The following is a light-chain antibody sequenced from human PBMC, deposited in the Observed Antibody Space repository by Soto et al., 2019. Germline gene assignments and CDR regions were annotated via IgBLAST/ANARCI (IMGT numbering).Light chain of an antibody. Sequence: DIPMNQSPSTLSASVGDRVTITCRASQTISTWLAWYQQKPGRAPKLLIYKASSLESGVPSRFSGSGYGTEFTLTISSLQPDDFATYYCQQYNSYWTFGQGTKVDIK. CDR2: KAS. CDR3: QQYNSYWT. V-gene: IGKV1-5*03. J-gene: IGKJ1*01. CDR1: QTISTW.